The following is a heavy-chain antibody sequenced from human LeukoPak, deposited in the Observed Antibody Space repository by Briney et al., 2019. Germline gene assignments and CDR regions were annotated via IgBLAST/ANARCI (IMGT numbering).Heavy chain of an antibody. D-gene: IGHD7-27*01. CDR1: GGSISSSSYY. CDR2: IYYSGST. J-gene: IGHJ4*02. V-gene: IGHV4-61*05. Sequence: ASETLSLTCTVSGGSISSSSYYWGWIRQPPGKGLEWIGYIYYSGSTNYNPSLKSRVTISADTSQNQSSLKLSSVTAADTAVYYCASRKLGNDYWGQGTLVTVSS. CDR3: ASRKLGNDY.